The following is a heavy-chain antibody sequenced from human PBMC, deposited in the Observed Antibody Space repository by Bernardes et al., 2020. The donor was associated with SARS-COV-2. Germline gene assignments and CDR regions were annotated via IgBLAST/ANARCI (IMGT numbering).Heavy chain of an antibody. Sequence: SETLSLTCTISGGSFLGYYWSWIRQPPGKGLEWIGEINHSGNTNYNPPLESRVTISLGSSKNQFSLNLNSVTAADTAVYYCARGRRYGSATYFPTNWFDPWGQGTLVTVSS. J-gene: IGHJ5*02. CDR3: ARGRRYGSATYFPTNWFDP. CDR1: GGSFLGYY. D-gene: IGHD3-10*01. CDR2: INHSGNT. V-gene: IGHV4-34*01.